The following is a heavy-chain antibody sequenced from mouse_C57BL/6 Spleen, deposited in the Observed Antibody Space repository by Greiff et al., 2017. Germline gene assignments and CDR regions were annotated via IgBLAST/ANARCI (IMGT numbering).Heavy chain of an antibody. Sequence: QVQLQQPGAELVKPGASVKLSCKASGYTFTSYWMHWVKPRPGQGLEWIGMIHPNSGSTNYNEKFKSKATLTVDKSSSTAYMQLSSLTSEYSAVYYCSYDYDWFAYWGQGTLVTVSA. D-gene: IGHD2-4*01. V-gene: IGHV1-64*01. CDR2: IHPNSGST. J-gene: IGHJ3*01. CDR1: GYTFTSYW. CDR3: SYDYDWFAY.